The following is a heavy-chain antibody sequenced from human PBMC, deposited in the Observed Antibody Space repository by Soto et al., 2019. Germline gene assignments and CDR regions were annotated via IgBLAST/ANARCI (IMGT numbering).Heavy chain of an antibody. CDR3: ARDRILWFGELFQNGGGGFDY. CDR2: ISYDGSNK. J-gene: IGHJ4*02. V-gene: IGHV3-30-3*01. CDR1: GFTFSSYA. D-gene: IGHD3-10*01. Sequence: QVQLVESGGGVVQPGRSLRLSCAASGFTFSSYAMHWVRQAPGKWLEWVAVISYDGSNKYYADSVKGRFTISRDNSKNPLYLQMNSLRAEDTAVYYCARDRILWFGELFQNGGGGFDYWGQGTLVTVSS.